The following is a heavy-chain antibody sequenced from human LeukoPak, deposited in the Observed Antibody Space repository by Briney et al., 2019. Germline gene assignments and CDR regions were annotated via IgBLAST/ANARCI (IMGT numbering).Heavy chain of an antibody. CDR1: GFTFSSYS. D-gene: IGHD3-22*01. Sequence: GGSLSLSCAASGFTFSSYSMNWVRQAPGKGLEWVSSISSSSSYIYYADSVKGRFTISRDNAKNSLYLQMNSLRAEDTAVYYCARGTYYYDSSGPLDYWGQGTLVTVSS. CDR2: ISSSSSYI. CDR3: ARGTYYYDSSGPLDY. V-gene: IGHV3-21*01. J-gene: IGHJ4*02.